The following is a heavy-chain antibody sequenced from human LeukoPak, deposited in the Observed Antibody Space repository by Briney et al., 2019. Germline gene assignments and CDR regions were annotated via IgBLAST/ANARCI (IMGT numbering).Heavy chain of an antibody. CDR3: ARDLRWGYGSGTYFDY. V-gene: IGHV3-23*01. CDR1: GFTFSSYA. CDR2: ISGSGGST. D-gene: IGHD3-10*01. J-gene: IGHJ4*02. Sequence: GGSLRLPCAASGFTFSSYAMSWVRQAPGKGLEWVSSISGSGGSTYYADSVKGRFTISRDNSKNTLYLQMNSLRAEDTAVYYCARDLRWGYGSGTYFDYWGQGTLVTVSS.